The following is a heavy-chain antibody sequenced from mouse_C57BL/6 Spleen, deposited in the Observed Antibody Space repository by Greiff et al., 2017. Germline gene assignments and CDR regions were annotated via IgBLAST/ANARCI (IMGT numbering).Heavy chain of an antibody. J-gene: IGHJ1*03. D-gene: IGHD1-1*01. V-gene: IGHV14-1*01. CDR1: GFNIKDYY. CDR3: IYGSSYRWYFDV. CDR2: IDPEDGDT. Sequence: EVQLQQSGAELVRPGASVKLSCTASGFNIKDYYMHWVKQRPEQGLEWIGRIDPEDGDTEYAPKFQGKATMTADTSSNTAYLQRSSLTSEDTAVYYCIYGSSYRWYFDVWGTGTTVTVSS.